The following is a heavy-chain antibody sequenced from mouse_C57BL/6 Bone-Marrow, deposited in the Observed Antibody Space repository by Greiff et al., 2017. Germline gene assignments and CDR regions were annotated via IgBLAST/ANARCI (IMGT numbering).Heavy chain of an antibody. CDR3: ARLGGFRAMDY. CDR1: GYTFTSYG. V-gene: IGHV1-81*01. CDR2: IYPRSGNT. Sequence: VQLQESGAELARPGASVKLSCKASGYTFTSYGISWVKQRTGQGLEWIGEIYPRSGNTYYNEKFKGKATLTADKSSSTAYMELRSLTSEDSAVYFCARLGGFRAMDYWGQGTSVTVSA. J-gene: IGHJ4*01.